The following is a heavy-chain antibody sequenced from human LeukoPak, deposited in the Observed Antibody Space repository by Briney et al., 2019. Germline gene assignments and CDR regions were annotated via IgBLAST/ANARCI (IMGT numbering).Heavy chain of an antibody. CDR3: VHVLAGGFDP. CDR1: GGSISSYY. J-gene: IGHJ5*02. Sequence: PSETLSLTCTVSGGSISSYYWSWIRQPAGKGLEWIGRIYTSGSFNYNPSLQSRVTISLDKSQNQFSLRLTSVTAADTAVYYCVHVLAGGFDPWGQGTLVTVSS. D-gene: IGHD2-8*02. V-gene: IGHV4-4*07. CDR2: IYTSGSF.